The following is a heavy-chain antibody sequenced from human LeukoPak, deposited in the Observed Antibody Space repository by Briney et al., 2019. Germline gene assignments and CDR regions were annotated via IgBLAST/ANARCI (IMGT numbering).Heavy chain of an antibody. J-gene: IGHJ2*01. D-gene: IGHD3-22*01. CDR1: GFTVSTNY. Sequence: PGGSLRLSCAASGFTVSTNYMSWVRQAPGKGLEWVSIIYSGGSTSYADSVQGRFTISRDISKNTLFLHMSSLRAEDTAVYYCARSPRIYDSSGYYLVEYFDLWGRGTLVTVSS. CDR3: ARSPRIYDSSGYYLVEYFDL. CDR2: IYSGGST. V-gene: IGHV3-53*01.